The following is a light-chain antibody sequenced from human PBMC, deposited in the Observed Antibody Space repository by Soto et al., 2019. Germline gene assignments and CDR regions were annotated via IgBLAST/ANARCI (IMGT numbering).Light chain of an antibody. V-gene: IGKV2-28*01. CDR2: LGS. CDR1: QSLLSSNGYNY. CDR3: MQALQKLT. Sequence: DIVMTQSPLSLPVTPGEPASISCRSSQSLLSSNGYNYLDWYLQKPGQSPQLLIYLGSNRASGVPDRFSGSGSCTDFTLEISRVEAEDVGVYYCMQALQKLTFGQGTKVEIK. J-gene: IGKJ1*01.